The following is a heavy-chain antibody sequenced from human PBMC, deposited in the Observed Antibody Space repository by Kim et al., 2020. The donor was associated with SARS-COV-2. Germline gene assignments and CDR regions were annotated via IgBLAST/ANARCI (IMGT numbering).Heavy chain of an antibody. J-gene: IGHJ4*02. Sequence: GGSLRLSCAASGFTFDDYAMHWVRQVPGKGLEWVSGIFLNSGSIGYADSVKGRFTISRDNARNSLYLQMNSLRSDDTALYYCTRGQPSTGTTLYYFDSWGQGTLVTVSS. V-gene: IGHV3-9*01. CDR2: IFLNSGSI. CDR3: TRGQPSTGTTLYYFDS. CDR1: GFTFDDYA. D-gene: IGHD4-17*01.